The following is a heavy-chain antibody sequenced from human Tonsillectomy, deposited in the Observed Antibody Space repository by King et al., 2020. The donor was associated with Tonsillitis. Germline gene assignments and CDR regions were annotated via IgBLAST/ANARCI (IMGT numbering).Heavy chain of an antibody. CDR2: IYYSGTT. CDR1: GDSISSSSYY. CDR3: ASPPGYSSGWGAFDV. J-gene: IGHJ3*01. V-gene: IGHV4-39*01. D-gene: IGHD6-19*01. Sequence: QLQESGPGLVKPSETLSLTCTVSGDSISSSSYYWGWLRQPPGKGLEWIASIYYSGTTYYNPSLKSRVTISVDASKNQFSLKLSPVTAADTAVYYCASPPGYSSGWGAFDVWGQGTMVTVSP.